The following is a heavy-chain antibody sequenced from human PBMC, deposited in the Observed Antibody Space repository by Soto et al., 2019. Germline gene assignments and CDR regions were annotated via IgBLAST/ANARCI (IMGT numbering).Heavy chain of an antibody. V-gene: IGHV4-31*03. CDR2: IYYSVST. J-gene: IGHJ5*02. Sequence: SQTLSLTCTVSGGSISSGGYYCSWIRQHPGKGLAWIGYIYYSVSTYYNPSLKSRVTISVDTSKNQFSLKLSSVTAADTAVYYLSRDNLAAPPNRFAPRAQGPFVTVSP. CDR1: GGSISSGGYY. CDR3: SRDNLAAPPNRFAP. D-gene: IGHD6-13*01.